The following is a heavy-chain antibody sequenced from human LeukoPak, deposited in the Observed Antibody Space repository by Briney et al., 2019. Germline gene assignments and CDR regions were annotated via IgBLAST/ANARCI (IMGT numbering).Heavy chain of an antibody. CDR3: ARETTELLYDY. CDR1: GFTFSSYG. CDR2: IKQDGSEK. Sequence: GGSLRLSCAASGFTFSSYGMHWVRQAPGKGLEWVANIKQDGSEKYYVDSVKGRFTISRDNAKNSLYLQMNSLRAEDTAVYYCARETTELLYDYWGQGALVTVSS. D-gene: IGHD3-10*01. J-gene: IGHJ4*02. V-gene: IGHV3-7*03.